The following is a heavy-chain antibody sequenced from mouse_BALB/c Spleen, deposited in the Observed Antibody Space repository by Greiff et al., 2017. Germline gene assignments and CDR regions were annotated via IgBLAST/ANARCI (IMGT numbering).Heavy chain of an antibody. CDR2: INPSTGYT. Sequence: QVQLQQSGAELAKPGASVKMSCKASGYTFTSYWMHWVKQRPGQGLEWIGYINPSTGYTEYNQKFKDKATLTADKSSSTAYMQLSSLTSEDSAVYYCARRETGTGYFDVWGAGTTVTVSS. CDR1: GYTFTSYW. V-gene: IGHV1-7*01. D-gene: IGHD4-1*01. CDR3: ARRETGTGYFDV. J-gene: IGHJ1*01.